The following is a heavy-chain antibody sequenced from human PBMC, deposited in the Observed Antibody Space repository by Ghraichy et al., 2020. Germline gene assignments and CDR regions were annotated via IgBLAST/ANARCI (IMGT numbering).Heavy chain of an antibody. J-gene: IGHJ6*02. CDR2: IRYDGSNK. D-gene: IGHD1-26*01. V-gene: IGHV3-30*02. CDR1: GFTFSTYG. Sequence: GGSLRLSCAASGFTFSTYGMHWVRQAPGKGLEWVAFIRYDGSNKYYAESVKGRFTISRDSSKNTLGLQMDSLRPEVSSVYYCAKGASIVGAHYGMDFWGQGTTVTVSS. CDR3: AKGASIVGAHYGMDF.